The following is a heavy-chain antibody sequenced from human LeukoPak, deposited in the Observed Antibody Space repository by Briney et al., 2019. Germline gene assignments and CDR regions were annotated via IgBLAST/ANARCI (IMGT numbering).Heavy chain of an antibody. CDR3: ARDRRIAEVYDY. CDR1: GYTFTGYY. Sequence: ASVKVSCKASGYTFTGYYMHWVRQAPGQGLEWMGWINPNSGGTNYAQKFQGRVAMTRGTSISTAYMELSRLRSDDTAVYYCARDRRIAEVYDYWGQGTLVTVSS. J-gene: IGHJ4*02. CDR2: INPNSGGT. V-gene: IGHV1-2*02. D-gene: IGHD6-13*01.